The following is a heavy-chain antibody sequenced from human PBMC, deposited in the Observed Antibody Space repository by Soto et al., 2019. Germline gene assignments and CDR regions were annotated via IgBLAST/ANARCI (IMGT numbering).Heavy chain of an antibody. D-gene: IGHD6-19*01. CDR3: ARERIAVAGRMGWYFDY. CDR1: GGTFSSYA. Sequence: QVQLVQSGAEVKKPGSSVKVSCKASGGTFSSYAISWVRQAPGQGLGWMGGIIPIFGTANYAQKFQGRVTITADESTSTAYMELSSLRSEDTAVYYCARERIAVAGRMGWYFDYWGQGTLVTVSS. CDR2: IIPIFGTA. V-gene: IGHV1-69*01. J-gene: IGHJ4*02.